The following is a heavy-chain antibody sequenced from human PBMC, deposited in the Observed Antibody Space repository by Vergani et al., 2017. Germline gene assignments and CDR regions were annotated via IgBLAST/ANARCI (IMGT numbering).Heavy chain of an antibody. CDR1: GGTFSSYA. D-gene: IGHD3-22*01. J-gene: IGHJ6*02. CDR2: IIPIFGTA. CDR3: AREGFTYYYDSSGYYYGMDV. V-gene: IGHV1-69*12. Sequence: QVQLVQSGAEVKKPGSSVKVSCKASGGTFSSYAISWVRQAPGQGLEWMGGIIPIFGTANYAQKFQGRVTITADESTSTAYMELSSLGSEDTAVYYCAREGFTYYYDSSGYYYGMDVWGQGTTVTVSS.